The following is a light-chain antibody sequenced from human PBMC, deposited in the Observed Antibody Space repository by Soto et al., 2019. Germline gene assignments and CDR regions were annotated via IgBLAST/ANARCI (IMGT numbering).Light chain of an antibody. V-gene: IGKV3D-15*01. CDR2: GAS. J-gene: IGKJ5*01. Sequence: EIVVTQSPATLSVSPGERATLSCRASQSVSSNLAWYQQKPGQAPRLLIYGASTRATGVPDRFSGSGSGTDFTLTISRLEPEDFAVYHCQQYNGWPITFGQGTRLEVK. CDR1: QSVSSN. CDR3: QQYNGWPIT.